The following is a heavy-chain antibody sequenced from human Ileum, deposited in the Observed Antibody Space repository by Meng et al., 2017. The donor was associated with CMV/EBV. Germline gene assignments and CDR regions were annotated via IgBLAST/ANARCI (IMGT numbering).Heavy chain of an antibody. D-gene: IGHD2-21*02. J-gene: IGHJ4*02. CDR2: IGALDGDT. V-gene: IGHV1-3*01. CDR3: ARSWSAITPTALDY. CDR1: SCTLTSYS. Sequence: TSSCTLTSYSILSVRQAPWQRLEWVEWIGALDGDTNYSHTFLVRITLTRDTSATTDYMELSCLTAEDPALYYSARSWSAITPTALDYWGQGTLVTVSS.